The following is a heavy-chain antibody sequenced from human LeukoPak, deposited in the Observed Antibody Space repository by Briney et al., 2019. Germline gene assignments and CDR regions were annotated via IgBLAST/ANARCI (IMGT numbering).Heavy chain of an antibody. CDR3: ARRTSSGFRYFDY. Sequence: GESLKISCKGSGYSFPNYWIGWVRQMPGKGLEWMGNIYPGDSDTRYSPSFEGQVTISADTSINTAYLQWTSLKASDTAMYYCARRTSSGFRYFDYWGQGTLVTVSS. CDR1: GYSFPNYW. D-gene: IGHD6-19*01. CDR2: IYPGDSDT. J-gene: IGHJ4*02. V-gene: IGHV5-51*01.